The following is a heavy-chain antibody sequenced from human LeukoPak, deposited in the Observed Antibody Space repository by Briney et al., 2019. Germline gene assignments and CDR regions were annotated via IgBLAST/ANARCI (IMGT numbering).Heavy chain of an antibody. CDR1: GFTFSSYE. CDR2: IYTGGST. J-gene: IGHJ3*02. CDR3: ARGGGSGYLRAFDT. Sequence: PGGSLRLSCAASGFTFSSYEMNRVRQAPGKGLEWVSVIYTGGSTYFADSVKGRFTISRDNSKSTLYLQTNSLRAEDTAVYYCARGGGSGYLRAFDTWGQGTMVIVSS. D-gene: IGHD3-22*01. V-gene: IGHV3-53*01.